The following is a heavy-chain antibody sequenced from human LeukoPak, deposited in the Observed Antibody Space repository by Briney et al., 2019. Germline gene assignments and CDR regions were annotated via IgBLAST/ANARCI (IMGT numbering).Heavy chain of an antibody. D-gene: IGHD6-13*01. CDR2: INTNTGNP. J-gene: IGHJ4*02. CDR1: GYTFTSYA. CDR3: ARDHTRGHSKEGFFDY. Sequence: ASVKVSCKASGYTFTSYAMNWVRQAPGQGLEWMGRINTNTGNPTYAQGFTGRFVFSLDTSVSTAYLQISSLKAEDTAVYYCARDHTRGHSKEGFFDYWGQGTLVTVSS. V-gene: IGHV7-4-1*02.